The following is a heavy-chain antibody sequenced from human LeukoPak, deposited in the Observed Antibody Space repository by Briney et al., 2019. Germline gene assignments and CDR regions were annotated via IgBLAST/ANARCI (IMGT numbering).Heavy chain of an antibody. Sequence: GGSLRLSCAASGFTFSDYYMSWIRQAPGKGLEWISYISSSSNYKNYADSVQGRFTISGDNAKSSLYLQMNGLRAVDTAVYYCARHGLYDSTDYWTFQHWGQGTLVTVSS. D-gene: IGHD3-22*01. CDR3: ARHGLYDSTDYWTFQH. CDR1: GFTFSDYY. V-gene: IGHV3-11*06. CDR2: ISSSSNYK. J-gene: IGHJ1*01.